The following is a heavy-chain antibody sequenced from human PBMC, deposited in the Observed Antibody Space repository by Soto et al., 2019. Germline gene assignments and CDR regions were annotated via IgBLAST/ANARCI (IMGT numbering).Heavy chain of an antibody. CDR3: AKGWVQADY. CDR1: GFTFSSYG. V-gene: IGHV3-30*18. D-gene: IGHD6-13*01. Sequence: GGSLRLSCAASGFTFSSYGMHWVRQAPGKGLEWVAVISYDGSNKYYADSVKGRFTISRDNSKNTLYLQMNSLRAEDTAVYYCAKGWVQADYWGQGTLVTVSS. CDR2: ISYDGSNK. J-gene: IGHJ4*02.